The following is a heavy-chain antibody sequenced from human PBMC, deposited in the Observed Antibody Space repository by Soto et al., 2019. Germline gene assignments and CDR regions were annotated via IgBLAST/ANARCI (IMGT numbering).Heavy chain of an antibody. D-gene: IGHD6-13*01. CDR3: ARKLRAAACYDS. CDR1: GYTFTSYE. Sequence: ASVKVSCKASGYTFTSYEINWVRQAAGQGLEWMGWMNPNNDYTGFAERFQGRVTMTRNTSISTAYMELSSLRSEDTAVYYCARKLRAAACYDSWGQGNLVTVSS. J-gene: IGHJ4*02. CDR2: MNPNNDYT. V-gene: IGHV1-8*01.